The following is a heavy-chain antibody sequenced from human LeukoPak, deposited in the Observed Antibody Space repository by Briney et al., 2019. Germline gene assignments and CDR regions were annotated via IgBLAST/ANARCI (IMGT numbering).Heavy chain of an antibody. D-gene: IGHD3-10*01. CDR3: AREGYYDSGSYYIV. CDR2: INPNSGGT. J-gene: IGHJ4*02. V-gene: IGHV1-2*02. CDR1: GYTFTGYY. Sequence: ASVTVSCKASGYTFTGYYIHWVRQAPGQGLEWMGWINPNSGGTKYAQKFQGRVTVTRDTSITTAYMELSRLRSDDTALYYCAREGYYDSGSYYIVWGQGTLVTVSS.